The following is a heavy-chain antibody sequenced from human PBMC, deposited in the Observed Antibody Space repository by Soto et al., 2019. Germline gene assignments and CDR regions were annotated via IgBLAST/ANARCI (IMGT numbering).Heavy chain of an antibody. Sequence: GGSLRLSCAASGFTFSSYAMSWVRQARGKGLEWVSAISGSGGSTYYADSVKGRFTISRDNSKNTLYLQMNSLRAEDTAVYYCAKDAHYYDSSGYRDYWGQGTLVTVSS. CDR2: ISGSGGST. CDR1: GFTFSSYA. J-gene: IGHJ4*02. CDR3: AKDAHYYDSSGYRDY. V-gene: IGHV3-23*01. D-gene: IGHD3-22*01.